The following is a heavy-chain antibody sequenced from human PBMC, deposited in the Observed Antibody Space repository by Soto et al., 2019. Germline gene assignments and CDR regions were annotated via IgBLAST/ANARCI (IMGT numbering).Heavy chain of an antibody. CDR3: ARDLLRGQAYAFDI. D-gene: IGHD3-10*01. CDR2: IWYDGSNK. Sequence: QVQLVESGGGVVQPGRSLRLSCAASGFTFSSYGMHWARQAPGKGLEWVAVIWYDGSNKYYADSVKGRFTISRDNSKNTLYLQMNSLRAEDTAVYYCARDLLRGQAYAFDIWGQGTMVTVSS. CDR1: GFTFSSYG. J-gene: IGHJ3*02. V-gene: IGHV3-33*01.